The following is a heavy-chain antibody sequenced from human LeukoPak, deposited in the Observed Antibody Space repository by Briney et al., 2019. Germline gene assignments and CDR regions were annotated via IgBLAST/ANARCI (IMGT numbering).Heavy chain of an antibody. CDR3: ARDPYGGKHDAFDI. V-gene: IGHV3-48*03. Sequence: GGSLRLSCAASGFTFSSYEMNWVRQAPGKGLEWVSYISGSGSTVYYADSVKGRFTISRDNAKNSLYLQMHSLRAEDTAVYYCARDPYGGKHDAFDIWGQGTMVTVSS. CDR1: GFTFSSYE. D-gene: IGHD4/OR15-4a*01. CDR2: ISGSGSTV. J-gene: IGHJ3*02.